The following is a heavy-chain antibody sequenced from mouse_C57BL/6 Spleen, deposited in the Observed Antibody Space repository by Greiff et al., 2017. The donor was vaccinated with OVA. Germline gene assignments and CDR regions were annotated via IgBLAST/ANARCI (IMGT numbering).Heavy chain of an antibody. D-gene: IGHD3-1*01. CDR1: GYTFTSYW. Sequence: QVHVKQPGAELVRPGSSVKLSCKASGYTFTSYWMHWVKQRPIQGLEWIGNIDPSDSETHYNQKFKDKATLTVDKSSSTAYMQLSSLTSEDSAVYYCAREGSGAYYAMDYWGQGTSVTVSS. CDR2: IDPSDSET. J-gene: IGHJ4*01. CDR3: AREGSGAYYAMDY. V-gene: IGHV1-52*01.